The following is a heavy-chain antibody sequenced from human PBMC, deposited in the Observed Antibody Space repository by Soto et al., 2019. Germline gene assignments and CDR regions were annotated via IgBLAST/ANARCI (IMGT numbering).Heavy chain of an antibody. CDR1: GGSISSYY. Sequence: PSETLSLTCTVSGGSISSYYWSWIRQPPGKGLEWIGYIYYSGSTNYNPSLKSRVTISVDTSKNQFSLKLSSVTAADTAVYYCARHRRDGYCSGGSCYLAPDYDAFDIWGQGTMVTVS. J-gene: IGHJ3*02. D-gene: IGHD2-15*01. V-gene: IGHV4-59*08. CDR3: ARHRRDGYCSGGSCYLAPDYDAFDI. CDR2: IYYSGST.